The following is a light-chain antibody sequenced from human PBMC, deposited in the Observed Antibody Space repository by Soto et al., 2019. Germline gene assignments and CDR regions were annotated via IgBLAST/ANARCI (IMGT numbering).Light chain of an antibody. CDR3: QQYISSPLT. J-gene: IGKJ1*01. Sequence: EIVLTQSPGTLSLSPGERATLSGRASQSVSNNYLAWYQQKPGQAPRLVIYGTSNRATGIPDRFSASGSGTDFTLTISRLEPEDFAVYYCQQYISSPLTFGQGTKVEIK. CDR1: QSVSNNY. V-gene: IGKV3-20*01. CDR2: GTS.